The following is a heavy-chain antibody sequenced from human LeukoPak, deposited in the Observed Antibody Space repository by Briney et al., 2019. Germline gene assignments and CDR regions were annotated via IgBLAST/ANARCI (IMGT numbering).Heavy chain of an antibody. CDR3: ASLADAFDI. CDR2: INPSGGST. J-gene: IGHJ3*02. V-gene: IGHV1-46*01. Sequence: ASVKVSCKASGYTFTSYYMYWARQAPGQGLEWMGIINPSGGSTSYAQKFQGRVTMTRDTSTSTVYMELSSLRSENTAVYYCASLADAFDIWGQGTMVTVSS. CDR1: GYTFTSYY.